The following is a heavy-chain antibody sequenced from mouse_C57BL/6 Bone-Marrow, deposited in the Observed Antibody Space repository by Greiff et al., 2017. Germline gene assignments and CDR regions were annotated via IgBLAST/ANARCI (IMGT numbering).Heavy chain of an antibody. J-gene: IGHJ3*01. CDR3: ERREGCAFAY. Sequence: QVQLQESGAELVRPGASVTLSCTASGYTFTDYEMHWVKQTPVHGLEWIGAIDPETGGTAYNQKFKGKATLTADKSSSTPYMQLRSLTSEDSAVYYCERREGCAFAYWGQGTLVTVS. CDR2: IDPETGGT. CDR1: GYTFTDYE. V-gene: IGHV1-15*01.